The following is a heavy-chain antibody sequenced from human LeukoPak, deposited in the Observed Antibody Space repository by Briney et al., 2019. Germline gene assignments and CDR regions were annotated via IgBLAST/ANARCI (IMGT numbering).Heavy chain of an antibody. J-gene: IGHJ4*02. CDR2: IYQSGST. D-gene: IGHD4-11*01. V-gene: IGHV4-38-2*02. Sequence: KTSETLSLTCTVSGYSIANGYQWAWIRQSPGKRLEWIGSIYQSGSTYDNLSLKSRLTMSVDTSKNQFSLKMRAVTAADTAIYYCARSEINDYMRFWGQGILVTVSS. CDR3: ARSEINDYMRF. CDR1: GYSIANGYQ.